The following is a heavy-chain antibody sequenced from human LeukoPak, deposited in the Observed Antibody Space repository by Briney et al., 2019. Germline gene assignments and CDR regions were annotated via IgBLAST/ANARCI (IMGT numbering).Heavy chain of an antibody. CDR2: IRSKANSYAT. Sequence: GGSLRLSCAASGFTFSGSAMHWVRQASGKGLEWVGRIRSKANSYATAYAAPVKGRFTISRDDSKNTAYLQMNSLKTEDTAVYYCTRHGSGSYYSSYWGQGTLVTVSS. CDR1: GFTFSGSA. V-gene: IGHV3-73*01. CDR3: TRHGSGSYYSSY. D-gene: IGHD3-10*01. J-gene: IGHJ4*02.